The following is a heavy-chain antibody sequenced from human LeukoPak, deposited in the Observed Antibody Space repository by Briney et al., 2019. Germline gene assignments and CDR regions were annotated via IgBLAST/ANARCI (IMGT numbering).Heavy chain of an antibody. Sequence: ASVEVSCKASGYTFTKYTVTWVRQAPGQGLEWMGWISVYDGRTNYPQDFQGRVTMTTDTSTNTVFMELRSLRSDDSAVYYCAREGGYYGSGSHPDYWGQGTLVIVSS. J-gene: IGHJ4*02. CDR2: ISVYDGRT. V-gene: IGHV1-18*01. CDR1: GYTFTKYT. CDR3: AREGGYYGSGSHPDY. D-gene: IGHD3-10*01.